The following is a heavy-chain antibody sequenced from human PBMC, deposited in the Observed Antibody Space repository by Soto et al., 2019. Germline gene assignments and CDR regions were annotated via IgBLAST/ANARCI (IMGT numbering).Heavy chain of an antibody. V-gene: IGHV3-21*01. J-gene: IGHJ4*02. CDR1: GFTFSSYA. CDR2: ISSTSSYT. Sequence: GGSLRLSCAAPGFTFSSYAMNSVRQTQERGLEWVSSISSTSSYTHYADSVKGRFTISRDNANNSLFLQMNSLRAEDTAVYYCARDLALAGNYWGQGALVTVSS. CDR3: ARDLALAGNY. D-gene: IGHD6-19*01.